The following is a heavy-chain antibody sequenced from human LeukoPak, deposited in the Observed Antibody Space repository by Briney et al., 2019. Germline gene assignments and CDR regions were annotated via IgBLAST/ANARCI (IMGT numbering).Heavy chain of an antibody. CDR2: IYYSGST. V-gene: IGHV4-39*07. CDR3: ARDERDIVVVVAATHDAFDI. CDR1: GGSISSSSYY. D-gene: IGHD2-15*01. Sequence: TPSETLSLTCTVSGGSISSSSYYWGWIRQPPGKGLEWIGSIYYSGSTYYNPSLKSRVTISVDTSKNQFSLKLSSVTAADTAVYYCARDERDIVVVVAATHDAFDIWGQGTMVTVSS. J-gene: IGHJ3*02.